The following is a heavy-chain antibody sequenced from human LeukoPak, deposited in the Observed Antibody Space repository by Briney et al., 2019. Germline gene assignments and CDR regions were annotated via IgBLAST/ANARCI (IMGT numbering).Heavy chain of an antibody. CDR1: GGSISSGGYS. V-gene: IGHV4-30-4*07. Sequence: SETLSLTCAVSGGSISSGGYSWSWIRQPPGKGLEWIGYIYYSGTTYYNPSLKSRVTISVDTSKNQFSLKMNSVTAAGTAVYYCARDVAFDIWGQGTMVTVSS. J-gene: IGHJ3*02. CDR3: ARDVAFDI. CDR2: IYYSGTT.